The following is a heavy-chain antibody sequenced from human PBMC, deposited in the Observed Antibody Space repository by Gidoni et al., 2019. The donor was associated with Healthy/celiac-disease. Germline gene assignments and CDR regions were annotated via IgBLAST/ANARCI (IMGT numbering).Heavy chain of an antibody. D-gene: IGHD1-26*01. J-gene: IGHJ4*02. CDR2: IGTAGDT. CDR3: ARMASGSFDY. V-gene: IGHV3-13*04. Sequence: EVQLVESGGGLVQPGGSRRLSCEASGFTFSSYDMHWVRQATGKGLEWVSAIGTAGDTYYPGSVKGRFTISRENAKNSLYLQMNSLSAGDTAVYYCARMASGSFDYWGQGTLVTVSS. CDR1: GFTFSSYD.